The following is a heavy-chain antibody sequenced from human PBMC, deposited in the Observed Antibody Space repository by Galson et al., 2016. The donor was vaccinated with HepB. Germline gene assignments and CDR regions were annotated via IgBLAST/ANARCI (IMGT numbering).Heavy chain of an antibody. CDR1: GYTFTSFD. V-gene: IGHV1-8*01. J-gene: IGHJ5*02. D-gene: IGHD3-16*01. Sequence: SCKGSGYTFTSFDINWVRQATGQGLEWIGWMNLNSGNTGIARKFQGRVTMTGDTSISTAYMELTSLTSEDTAIYYCARGSTLRLGECPAGGCRSDLWGQGTLVTVSS. CDR3: ARGSTLRLGECPAGGCRSDL. CDR2: MNLNSGNT.